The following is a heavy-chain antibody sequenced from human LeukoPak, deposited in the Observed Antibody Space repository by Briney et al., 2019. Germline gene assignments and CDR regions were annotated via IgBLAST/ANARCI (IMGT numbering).Heavy chain of an antibody. CDR3: ARISYYDSSGYYSRDAFDI. Sequence: PSKTLSLTCTVSGGSISSYYWSWIRQPPGKGLEWIGYIYYSGSTNYNPSLKSRVTISVDTSKNQFSLKLSSVTAADTAVYYCARISYYDSSGYYSRDAFDIWGQGTMVTVSS. CDR1: GGSISSYY. V-gene: IGHV4-59*01. J-gene: IGHJ3*02. D-gene: IGHD3-22*01. CDR2: IYYSGST.